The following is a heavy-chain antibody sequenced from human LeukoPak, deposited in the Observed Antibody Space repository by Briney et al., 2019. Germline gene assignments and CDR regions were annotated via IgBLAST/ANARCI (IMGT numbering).Heavy chain of an antibody. Sequence: SETLSLTCTVSGGSISSSTYYWGWIRQPPGKGLEWIGSISYSGSTYYNPSLKSRVTISVDTSKNHFSLKLTSVTAADTAVYYCARHLLLDYDMLTGGFDYWGQGTLVTVSS. CDR2: ISYSGST. J-gene: IGHJ4*02. CDR3: ARHLLLDYDMLTGGFDY. V-gene: IGHV4-39*01. D-gene: IGHD3-9*01. CDR1: GGSISSSTYY.